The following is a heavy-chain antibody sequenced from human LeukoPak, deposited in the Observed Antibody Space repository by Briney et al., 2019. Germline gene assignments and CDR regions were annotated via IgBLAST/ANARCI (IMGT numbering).Heavy chain of an antibody. CDR2: ISHTEGT. Sequence: PSETLSLTCGVFGVSINDYYWSWIHQSPGKGLEWIGEISHTEGTRYNPSLESRVTMSVDTSENQLSLKLIFVTAADTAVYYCARIRCGHSGSVCYNHWGLGTLVTVSS. CDR3: ARIRCGHSGSVCYNH. CDR1: GVSINDYY. V-gene: IGHV4-34*01. J-gene: IGHJ1*01. D-gene: IGHD3-9*01.